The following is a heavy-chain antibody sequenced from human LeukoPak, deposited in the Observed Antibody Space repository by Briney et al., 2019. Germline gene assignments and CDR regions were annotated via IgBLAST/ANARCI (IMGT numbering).Heavy chain of an antibody. Sequence: GGSLRLSCAASGFTFSSYGMHWVRQAPGKGLEWVAFIRYDGSNKYYADSVKGRFTISRDNSKNTLYLQMNSLRAEDTAVYYCARQAYYDFWSGYLKGFYDAFDIWGQGTMVTVSS. CDR2: IRYDGSNK. CDR1: GFTFSSYG. J-gene: IGHJ3*02. V-gene: IGHV3-30*02. D-gene: IGHD3-3*01. CDR3: ARQAYYDFWSGYLKGFYDAFDI.